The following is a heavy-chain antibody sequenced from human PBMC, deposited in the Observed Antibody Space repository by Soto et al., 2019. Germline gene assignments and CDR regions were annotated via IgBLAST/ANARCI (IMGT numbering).Heavy chain of an antibody. CDR2: ITGSSSI. CDR1: GFSLSSYS. J-gene: IGHJ4*02. Sequence: GSLSLCCAASGFSLSSYSMNWVRQSPGKGLEWVSSITGSSSIYYSDSVKGRFTISRDNAKNSVFLQMNSLRAEDTAVYYCARANRRYCTSTSCFHYFDYWGQGTLVTVSS. D-gene: IGHD2-2*01. CDR3: ARANRRYCTSTSCFHYFDY. V-gene: IGHV3-21*01.